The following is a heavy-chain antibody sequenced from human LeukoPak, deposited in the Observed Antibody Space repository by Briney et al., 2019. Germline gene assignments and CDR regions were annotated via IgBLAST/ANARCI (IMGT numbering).Heavy chain of an antibody. J-gene: IGHJ6*03. Sequence: SVKVSCKASGGTFSSYAISWVRQAPGQGLEWMGGIIPIFGTANYAQKFQGRVTITTDESTSTDYMELSSLRSEDTAVYYCARVSDYCSSTSCYDNYYYYYMDVWGKGTTVTVSS. V-gene: IGHV1-69*05. D-gene: IGHD2-2*01. CDR1: GGTFSSYA. CDR3: ARVSDYCSSTSCYDNYYYYYMDV. CDR2: IIPIFGTA.